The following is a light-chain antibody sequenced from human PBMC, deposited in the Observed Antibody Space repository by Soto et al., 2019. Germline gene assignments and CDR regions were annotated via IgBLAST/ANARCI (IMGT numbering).Light chain of an antibody. CDR3: QQYGGSPLIT. Sequence: EIVLTQSPGTLSLSPGERATLSCRASQSVSSRYLAWYQHKPGQAPRLLIYGASSRATGVPDRLSGSGSGTDFTLTISRLEPEDFALYYCQQYGGSPLITFGQGTRLEIK. J-gene: IGKJ5*01. CDR2: GAS. CDR1: QSVSSRY. V-gene: IGKV3-20*01.